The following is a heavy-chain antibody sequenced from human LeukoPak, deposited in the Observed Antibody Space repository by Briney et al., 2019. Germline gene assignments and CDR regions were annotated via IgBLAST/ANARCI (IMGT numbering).Heavy chain of an antibody. CDR1: GFTFSDYG. V-gene: IGHV3-30*18. CDR3: ANDNGHYTLMGAFDY. D-gene: IGHD1-26*01. Sequence: GGSLRLSCAASGFTFSDYGMHWVRQAPGKGLEWVVVISYDGNSKYYADSVKGRFTTSRDNSENTLYLQMNSLRAEDTAVYYCANDNGHYTLMGAFDYWGQGTLVTVSS. CDR2: ISYDGNSK. J-gene: IGHJ4*02.